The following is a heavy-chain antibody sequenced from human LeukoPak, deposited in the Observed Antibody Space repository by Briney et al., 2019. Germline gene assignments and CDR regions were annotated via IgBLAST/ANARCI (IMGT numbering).Heavy chain of an antibody. D-gene: IGHD3-9*01. J-gene: IGHJ6*02. CDR1: GYTFTAYY. CDR3: ARDYDILTGYYIGSSNGMDV. CDR2: FNPSSGST. V-gene: IGHV1-46*01. Sequence: ASVKVSCKASGYTFTAYYMHWVRQAPGHGLEWMGMFNPSSGSTTYAQKFQGRVAMTRDTSTSTVYMELSSLRSEDTAVYYCARDYDILTGYYIGSSNGMDVWGQGTTVIVSS.